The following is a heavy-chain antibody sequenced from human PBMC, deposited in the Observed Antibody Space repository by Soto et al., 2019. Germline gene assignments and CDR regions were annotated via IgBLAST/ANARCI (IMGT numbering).Heavy chain of an antibody. D-gene: IGHD1-1*01. J-gene: IGHJ3*02. CDR3: ARVERGTATTVVDASDI. V-gene: IGHV4-34*01. Sequence: QVQLQQWGAGLLKPSETLSLTCAVYGGSVSSGRYYWSWIRQPPGMGLEWIGEMSHSGGTHFNPSLKSRVTISVDTSKNQFSLKMSSVTAADTALYYCARVERGTATTVVDASDIWGPGTMVTVSS. CDR1: GGSVSSGRYY. CDR2: MSHSGGT.